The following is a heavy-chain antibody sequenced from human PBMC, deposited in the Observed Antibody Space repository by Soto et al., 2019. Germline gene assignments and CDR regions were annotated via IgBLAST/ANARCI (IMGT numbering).Heavy chain of an antibody. CDR3: ARMGRLWGGGSPYYYYMDV. Sequence: GGSLRLSCAASGFTFSSYSMNWVRQAPGKGLEWVSYISSSSSTIYYADSVKGRFTISRDNAKNSLYLQMNSLRAEDTAVYYCARMGRLWGGGSPYYYYMDVWGKGTTVTVSS. J-gene: IGHJ6*03. CDR1: GFTFSSYS. V-gene: IGHV3-48*01. D-gene: IGHD2-21*01. CDR2: ISSSSSTI.